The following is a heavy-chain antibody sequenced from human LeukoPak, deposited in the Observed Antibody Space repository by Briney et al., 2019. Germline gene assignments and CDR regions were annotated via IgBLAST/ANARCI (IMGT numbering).Heavy chain of an antibody. CDR3: ARHHYDYVWGSYRNNWFDP. Sequence: PSETLSLTCAVYGGSFSGYYWSWIRQPPGKGLEWIGEINHSGSTNYNPSLKSRVTISVDTSKNQFSLKLSSVTAADTAVYYCARHHYDYVWGSYRNNWFDPWGQGTLVTVSS. D-gene: IGHD3-16*02. CDR2: INHSGST. V-gene: IGHV4-34*01. J-gene: IGHJ5*02. CDR1: GGSFSGYY.